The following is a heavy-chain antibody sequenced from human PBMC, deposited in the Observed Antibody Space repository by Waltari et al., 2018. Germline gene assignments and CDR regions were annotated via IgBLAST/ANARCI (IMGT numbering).Heavy chain of an antibody. CDR1: GGTFSSYA. Sequence: QVQLVQSGAEVKKPGSSVKVSCKASGGTFSSYAISWVRQAPGQGLEWMGGSIPIFGTANDAQKLQGRVTITADESTSTAYMELSSLRAEDTAVYYCARRAYCGGDCAEDYFDYWGQGTLVTVSS. CDR3: ARRAYCGGDCAEDYFDY. CDR2: SIPIFGTA. D-gene: IGHD2-21*02. V-gene: IGHV1-69*01. J-gene: IGHJ4*02.